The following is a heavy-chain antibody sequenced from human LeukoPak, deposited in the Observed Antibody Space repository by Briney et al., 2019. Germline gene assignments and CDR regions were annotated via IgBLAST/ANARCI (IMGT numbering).Heavy chain of an antibody. V-gene: IGHV3-48*01. CDR1: AFTFSDYS. Sequence: GGSLRLSCAASAFTFSDYSMNWVRQAPGKGLEWDSYISGRSSTIYYADSVKGRFTISRDNAKNSMYLQMNGLRAEDTAVYYCARDRIKSGSYYFDYWGQGTLVTVSS. D-gene: IGHD1-26*01. J-gene: IGHJ4*02. CDR2: ISGRSSTI. CDR3: ARDRIKSGSYYFDY.